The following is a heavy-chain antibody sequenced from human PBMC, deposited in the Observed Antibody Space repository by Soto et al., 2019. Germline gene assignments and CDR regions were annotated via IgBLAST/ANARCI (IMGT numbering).Heavy chain of an antibody. CDR3: ARGQGFPDYYYYGMDV. CDR2: ISYDGSNK. V-gene: IGHV3-30-3*01. J-gene: IGHJ6*02. CDR1: GFTFSSYA. D-gene: IGHD2-15*01. Sequence: GGSLRLSCAASGFTFSSYAMHWVRQAPGKGLEWVAVISYDGSNKYYADSVKGRFTISRDNSKNTLYLQMNSLRAEDTAVYYCARGQGFPDYYYYGMDVWGQGTTVTVSS.